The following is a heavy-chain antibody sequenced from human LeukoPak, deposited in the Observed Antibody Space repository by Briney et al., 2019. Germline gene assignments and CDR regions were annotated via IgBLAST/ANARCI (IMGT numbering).Heavy chain of an antibody. CDR3: TTFYHEYSPY. D-gene: IGHD2/OR15-2a*01. J-gene: IGHJ4*02. Sequence: PGGSLRLSCVGSGFTYSTAWMIWVRQAPGKGLEWVGRIKSNADGGTPDYAAPARGRFTISRDDSKNTLYLQMNSLKTEDTAVYYCTTFYHEYSPYWGRGTLVTVSS. CDR1: GFTYSTAW. V-gene: IGHV3-15*01. CDR2: IKSNADGGTP.